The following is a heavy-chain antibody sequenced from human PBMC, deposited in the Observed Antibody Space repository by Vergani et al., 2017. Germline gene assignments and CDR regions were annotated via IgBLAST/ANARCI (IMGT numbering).Heavy chain of an antibody. J-gene: IGHJ6*02. CDR2: IIPIFGTA. Sequence: QVQLVQSGAEVKKPGSSVKVSCKASGGTFSSYAISWVRQAPGQGLEWMGGIIPIFGTANYAQKFQGRVTITADESTSTAYMELSRLRSEDTAVYYCASCSGGSCYSSYYYGMDVWGQGTTVTVSS. V-gene: IGHV1-69*01. CDR1: GGTFSSYA. D-gene: IGHD2-15*01. CDR3: ASCSGGSCYSSYYYGMDV.